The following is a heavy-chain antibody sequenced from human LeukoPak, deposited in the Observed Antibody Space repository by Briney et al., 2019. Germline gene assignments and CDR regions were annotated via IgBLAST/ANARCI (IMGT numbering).Heavy chain of an antibody. CDR2: ISSQGGTT. CDR1: GFVFSSYA. CDR3: ARAEGYSFPFDF. Sequence: PGGSLRLSCAASGFVFSSYAMHWVRQAPGKGLEYISLISSQGGTTYYANSVKGRFTISRDSSKNTLYLQMGNLRNEDMAVYYCARAEGYSFPFDFWGQGTLVTVSS. D-gene: IGHD5-18*01. J-gene: IGHJ4*02. V-gene: IGHV3-64*01.